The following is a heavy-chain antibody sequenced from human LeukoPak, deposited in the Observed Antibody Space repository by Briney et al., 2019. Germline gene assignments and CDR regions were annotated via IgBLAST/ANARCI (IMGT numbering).Heavy chain of an antibody. CDR1: GFIFSSYS. D-gene: IGHD1-26*01. CDR2: INTGGDYI. Sequence: GGSLRLSCVASGFIFSSYSMYWVRQGPGKGLEWVSVINTGGDYIQSADSLKGRFTISRDNAKNSLYLQMSSLRAEDTAVYYCARDRNTGSSYENLFEYWGQGSLVTVSS. V-gene: IGHV3-21*01. J-gene: IGHJ4*02. CDR3: ARDRNTGSSYENLFEY.